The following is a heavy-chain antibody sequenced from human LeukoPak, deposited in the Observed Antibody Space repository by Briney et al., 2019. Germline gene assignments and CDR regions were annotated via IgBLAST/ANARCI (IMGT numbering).Heavy chain of an antibody. CDR2: ISSSGSTI. D-gene: IGHD3-22*01. CDR3: ARDVNYDSSGYDYFDY. J-gene: IGHJ4*02. Sequence: GGSLRLSCAASGFTFSDYYMSWIRQAPGKGLEWVSYISSSGSTIYYADSAKGRFTISRDNAKNSLYLQMNSLRAEDTAVYYCARDVNYDSSGYDYFDYWGQGTLVTVSS. V-gene: IGHV3-11*01. CDR1: GFTFSDYY.